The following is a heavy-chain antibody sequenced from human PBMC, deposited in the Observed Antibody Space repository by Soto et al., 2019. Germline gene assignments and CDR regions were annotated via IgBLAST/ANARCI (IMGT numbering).Heavy chain of an antibody. CDR1: GFTFSSYA. J-gene: IGHJ4*02. D-gene: IGHD6-19*01. CDR2: ISGSGGST. V-gene: IGHV3-23*01. Sequence: GGSLRLSCAASGFTFSSYAMSWVRQAPGKGLEWVSAISGSGGSTYYADSVKGRFTISRDNSKNTLYLQMNSLRAEDTAVYYCAKERGSGWSGEYYFDYWGQGTLVTVSS. CDR3: AKERGSGWSGEYYFDY.